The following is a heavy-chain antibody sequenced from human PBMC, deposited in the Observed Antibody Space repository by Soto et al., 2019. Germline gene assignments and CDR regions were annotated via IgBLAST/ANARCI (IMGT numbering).Heavy chain of an antibody. Sequence: QVQLQESGPGLVKPSETLSLTCTVSGGSISSYYWSWIRQPPGKGLEWIGYIYYSGSTNYNPSLKRRVTISVDTSKNQFSLKLSSVTAADTAVYYCARDGGRYYAMDVWGQGSTVTVSS. V-gene: IGHV4-59*01. CDR3: ARDGGRYYAMDV. D-gene: IGHD3-3*01. CDR2: IYYSGST. J-gene: IGHJ6*02. CDR1: GGSISSYY.